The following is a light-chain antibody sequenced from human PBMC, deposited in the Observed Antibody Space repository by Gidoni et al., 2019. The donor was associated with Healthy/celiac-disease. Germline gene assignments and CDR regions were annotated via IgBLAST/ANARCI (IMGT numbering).Light chain of an antibody. Sequence: EIVLTQSPANLSLSPGERATLSCRASQSVSSYLAWYQQKPGQAPRLLIYDASNRATGIPARFSGSGSGTDFTLTISSLEPEDFAVYYCQQRSNWPPLYTFXHXTKLEIK. CDR2: DAS. CDR3: QQRSNWPPLYT. CDR1: QSVSSY. J-gene: IGKJ2*01. V-gene: IGKV3-11*01.